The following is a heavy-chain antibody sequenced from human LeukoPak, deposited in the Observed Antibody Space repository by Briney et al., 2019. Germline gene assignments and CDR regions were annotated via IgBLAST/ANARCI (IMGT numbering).Heavy chain of an antibody. CDR3: ARSEGVITTLKGRIYYLDY. CDR2: ISSSSSYI. D-gene: IGHD1-14*01. CDR1: GFTFSSYS. Sequence: GGSLRLSCAASGFTFSSYSMNWVRQAPGKGLEWVSSISSSSSYIYYADSVKGRFTISRDNAKNSLYLQMNSLRAEDTAVYYCARSEGVITTLKGRIYYLDYWGQGTLVTVSS. J-gene: IGHJ4*02. V-gene: IGHV3-21*01.